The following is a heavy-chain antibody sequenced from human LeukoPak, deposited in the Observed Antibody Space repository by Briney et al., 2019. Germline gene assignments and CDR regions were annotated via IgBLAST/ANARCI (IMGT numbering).Heavy chain of an antibody. J-gene: IGHJ6*03. Sequence: PGGSLRLSCAASGFTFSSYWMSWVRQAPGKGLEWVANIKQDGSEKYYVDSVKGRFTISRDNAKNSLYLQMNSLRAEDTAVYYCASQDSSSWGDYYYYMDVWGKGTTVTVSS. CDR2: IKQDGSEK. D-gene: IGHD6-13*01. V-gene: IGHV3-7*01. CDR1: GFTFSSYW. CDR3: ASQDSSSWGDYYYYMDV.